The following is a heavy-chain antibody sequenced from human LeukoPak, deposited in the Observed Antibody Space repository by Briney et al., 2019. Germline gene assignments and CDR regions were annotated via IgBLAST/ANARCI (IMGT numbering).Heavy chain of an antibody. CDR2: ISWTSNTV. J-gene: IGHJ6*03. D-gene: IGHD2-21*01. CDR1: GFTFEKYA. V-gene: IGHV3-9*01. CDR3: TKSPGGGLAYYFHMDV. Sequence: GGSLRLSCAAAGFTFEKYAMHWVRQAPGRGLEWVSGISWTSNTVLYADSVRGRFTISRDNGENSLYLQMDSLRAEDTAFYYCTKSPGGGLAYYFHMDVWGKGTTVTVSS.